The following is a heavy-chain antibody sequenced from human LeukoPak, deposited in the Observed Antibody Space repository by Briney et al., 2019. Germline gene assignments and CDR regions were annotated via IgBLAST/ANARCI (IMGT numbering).Heavy chain of an antibody. Sequence: SGGSLRLSCAASGFTFSSYAMSWVRQAPGKGLEWVAFIRHDGSKKFYADSVKGRFTISRDNSQNTLYLQVDSLRVDDTAVYYCAKDSPPTSEWLPDYWGQGTLVTISS. CDR3: AKDSPPTSEWLPDY. CDR1: GFTFSSYA. V-gene: IGHV3-30*02. D-gene: IGHD5-12*01. CDR2: IRHDGSKK. J-gene: IGHJ4*02.